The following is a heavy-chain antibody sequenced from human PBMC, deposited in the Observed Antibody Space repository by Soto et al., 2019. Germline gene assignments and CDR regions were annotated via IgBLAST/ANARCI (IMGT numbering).Heavy chain of an antibody. CDR1: GGTFSSYA. CDR2: IIPISDTT. Sequence: QVQLVQSGAEVKKPGSSVKVSCKASGGTFSSYAISWVRQAPGQGLEWMGGIIPISDTTNYAQKFQGRVTITTDETTSTTYKEPSNPKTEDTAVYYCARSQGSSTSLEIYYYYYYGMDVWGQGTTVTVSS. CDR3: ARSQGSSTSLEIYYYYYYGMDV. D-gene: IGHD2-2*01. J-gene: IGHJ6*02. V-gene: IGHV1-69*01.